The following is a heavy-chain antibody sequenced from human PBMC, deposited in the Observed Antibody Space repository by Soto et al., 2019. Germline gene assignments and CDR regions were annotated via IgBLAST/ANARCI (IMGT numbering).Heavy chain of an antibody. CDR1: GDSVSPNDAT. CDR2: TYYRSRWQT. CDR3: ARLIGNSWLDS. J-gene: IGHJ5*01. D-gene: IGHD3-16*01. V-gene: IGHV6-1*01. Sequence: QVPLQQSGPGLVKPSQTLSLTCAISGDSVSPNDATWAWISQSPSRGLEWLGRTYYRSRWQTAYAVSVKSRISINPDTSNNQVSLQLNSVTPDDTAVYYCARLIGNSWLDSWGQGTLVTVSS.